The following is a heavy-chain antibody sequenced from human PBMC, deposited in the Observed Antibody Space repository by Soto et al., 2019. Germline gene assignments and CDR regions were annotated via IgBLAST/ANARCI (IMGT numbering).Heavy chain of an antibody. CDR1: GFTFSTYG. D-gene: IGHD1-26*01. V-gene: IGHV3-33*01. Sequence: GGSLRLSCAASGFTFSTYGMHWVRQAPGKGLEWVAVIWYDGSNKYYADSVKGRFTISRDNSKNTLYLQMNSLRAEDTAGYYCARETNTGSYDYWGQGTLVTVSS. CDR2: IWYDGSNK. J-gene: IGHJ4*02. CDR3: ARETNTGSYDY.